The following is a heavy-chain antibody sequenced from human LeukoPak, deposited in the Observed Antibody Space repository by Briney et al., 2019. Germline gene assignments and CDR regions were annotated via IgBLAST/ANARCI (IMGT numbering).Heavy chain of an antibody. D-gene: IGHD3-22*01. V-gene: IGHV3-9*01. CDR1: GFTFDDYA. CDR3: AKAIYYDSSGYSPFDY. CDR2: ISWNSGSI. Sequence: GGSLRLSCAASGFTFDDYAMHWVRQAPGKGLEWVSGISWNSGSIGYADSVKGRFTISRDNAKNSLYLQMNSLRAEDTALYYCAKAIYYDSSGYSPFDYWGRGTLVTVSS. J-gene: IGHJ4*02.